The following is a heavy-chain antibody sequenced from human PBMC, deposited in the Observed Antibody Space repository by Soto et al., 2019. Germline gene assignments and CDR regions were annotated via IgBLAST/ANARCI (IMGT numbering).Heavy chain of an antibody. CDR3: AAVPVLRFLKWLPAYFDY. J-gene: IGHJ4*02. CDR1: GVMFTSSA. V-gene: IGHV1-58*01. D-gene: IGHD3-3*01. Sequence: SVKVSCKTSGVMFTSSAVQWVRQARGQRLEWIGWLVVGSGNTHYAQHFQERVTLTRDMSTGTAYMELSSLRSEDTAVYYCAAVPVLRFLKWLPAYFDYWGQGTLVTVSS. CDR2: LVVGSGNT.